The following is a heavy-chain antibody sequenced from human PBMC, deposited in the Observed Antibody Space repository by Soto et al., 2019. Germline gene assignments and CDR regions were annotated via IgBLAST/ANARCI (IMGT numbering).Heavy chain of an antibody. CDR3: ARDPHYRTRPFDC. CDR1: GFTFSSYW. Sequence: GGSLRLSCAASGFTFSSYWMHLVRQAPGEGLVWVSRIKSDGSSITYADSVKGRFTISRDNAKNTLYLQMNSLRAEDTAVYYCARDPHYRTRPFDCWGQGTLVTVSS. D-gene: IGHD2-8*01. J-gene: IGHJ4*02. V-gene: IGHV3-74*01. CDR2: IKSDGSSI.